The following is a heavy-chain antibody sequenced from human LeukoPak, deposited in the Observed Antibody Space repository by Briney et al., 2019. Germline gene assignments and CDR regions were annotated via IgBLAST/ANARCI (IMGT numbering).Heavy chain of an antibody. CDR3: AKGRDLF. Sequence: GGSLRLSCAVSGFAFGSEAMSWVRQSPARGLEWVASISPGGGTTYYADYVKGRFIISRDNSNNTLFVQMNSLRAEDTAVYYCAKGRDLFWGQGTLVTVSS. V-gene: IGHV3-23*01. D-gene: IGHD3-10*01. J-gene: IGHJ4*02. CDR1: GFAFGSEA. CDR2: ISPGGGTT.